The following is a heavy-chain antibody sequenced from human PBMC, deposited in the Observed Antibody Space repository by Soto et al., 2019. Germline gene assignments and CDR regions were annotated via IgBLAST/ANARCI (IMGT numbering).Heavy chain of an antibody. Sequence: QAQLVQSGAEVRKPGASVKVSCKASGYTFSSHSISWVRQAPGQGLGWMGRITADYGNTQYAQKFRGRVTMTTDTSTTTVYMELTNLRSDDTAVYYCARCIQGDYYYGMDVWGQGTTVTVSS. V-gene: IGHV1-18*01. CDR2: ITADYGNT. CDR3: ARCIQGDYYYGMDV. J-gene: IGHJ6*02. D-gene: IGHD5-18*01. CDR1: GYTFSSHS.